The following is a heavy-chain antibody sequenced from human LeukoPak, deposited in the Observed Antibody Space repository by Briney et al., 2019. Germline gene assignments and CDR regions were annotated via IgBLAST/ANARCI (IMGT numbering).Heavy chain of an antibody. D-gene: IGHD3-10*01. CDR2: ITSSSNTI. CDR1: GFSFSRYS. J-gene: IGHJ4*02. CDR3: AFGGSGSYYTDYFDY. Sequence: GGSLRLSCAASGFSFSRYSMNWVRQAPGKGLEWVSYITSSSNTIYYADSVKGRFTISRDNAKNSLYLQMNSLRDEDTAVYYCAFGGSGSYYTDYFDYWGQGTLVTVSS. V-gene: IGHV3-48*02.